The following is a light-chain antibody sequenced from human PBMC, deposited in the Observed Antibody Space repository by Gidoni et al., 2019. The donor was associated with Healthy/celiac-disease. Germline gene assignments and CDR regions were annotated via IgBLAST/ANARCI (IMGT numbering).Light chain of an antibody. J-gene: IGLJ2*01. CDR1: SSNIGSGYD. Sequence: QSVLTQPPSVSGAPGQRVTISCTGISSNIGSGYDVHWYHQLPGTAPKLLTYGNSNRPSGVPDRFSGSKSGTSASLAITGLQAEDEADYYCQSYDSSLSVVFGGGTKLTVL. CDR3: QSYDSSLSVV. V-gene: IGLV1-40*01. CDR2: GNS.